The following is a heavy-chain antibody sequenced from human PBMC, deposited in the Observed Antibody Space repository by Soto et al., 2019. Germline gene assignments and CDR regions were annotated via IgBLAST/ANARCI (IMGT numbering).Heavy chain of an antibody. D-gene: IGHD3-3*01. CDR3: ARGEAKGPHLYYDFWSGHFDY. J-gene: IGHJ4*02. Sequence: SETLSLTCTVSGGSISSGGYYWSWIRQHPGKGLEWIGYIYYSGSTYYNPSLKSRVTISVDTSKNQFSLKLSSVTAADTAVYYCARGEAKGPHLYYDFWSGHFDYWGQGTLVTVSS. CDR1: GGSISSGGYY. CDR2: IYYSGST. V-gene: IGHV4-31*03.